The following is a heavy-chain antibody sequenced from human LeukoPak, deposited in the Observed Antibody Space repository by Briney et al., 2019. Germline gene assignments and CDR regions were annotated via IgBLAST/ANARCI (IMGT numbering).Heavy chain of an antibody. J-gene: IGHJ4*02. D-gene: IGHD5-24*01. CDR3: ARGQRRDGYNQGVTQ. V-gene: IGHV4-30-4*01. CDR1: GGSISSGDYY. Sequence: SETLSLTCTVSGGSISSGDYYWSWIRQPPGKGLEWIGYIYYSGSTYYNPSLKSRVTISVDTSKNQFSLKLSSVTAADTAVYYCARGQRRDGYNQGVTQWGQGTLVIVSS. CDR2: IYYSGST.